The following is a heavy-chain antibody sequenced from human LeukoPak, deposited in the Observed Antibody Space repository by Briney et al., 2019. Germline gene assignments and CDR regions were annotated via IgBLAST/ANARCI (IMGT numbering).Heavy chain of an antibody. D-gene: IGHD3-10*02. CDR1: GFTFSIYA. CDR3: AKSSRHILGYPLDY. CDR2: ISGSGGST. Sequence: GGSLRLSCAASGFTFSIYAMSCVRQAPGKGLEWVSAISGSGGSTYYADSVKGRFTISRDNSKNTLYLQMNSLRAEDTAVYYCAKSSRHILGYPLDYWGQGTLVTVSS. J-gene: IGHJ4*02. V-gene: IGHV3-23*01.